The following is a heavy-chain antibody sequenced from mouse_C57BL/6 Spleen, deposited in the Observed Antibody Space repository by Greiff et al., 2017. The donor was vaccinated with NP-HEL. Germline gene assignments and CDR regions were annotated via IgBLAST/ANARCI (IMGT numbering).Heavy chain of an antibody. V-gene: IGHV1-59*01. CDR1: GYTFTSYW. CDR3: ARLGTVVARGYFDV. Sequence: VQLQQPGAELVRPGTSVKLSCKASGYTFTSYWMHWVKQRPGQGLEWIGVIDPSDSYTNYNQKFKGKATLTVDTSSSTAYMQLSSLTSEDSAVYYCARLGTVVARGYFDVWGTGTTVTVSS. D-gene: IGHD1-1*01. CDR2: IDPSDSYT. J-gene: IGHJ1*03.